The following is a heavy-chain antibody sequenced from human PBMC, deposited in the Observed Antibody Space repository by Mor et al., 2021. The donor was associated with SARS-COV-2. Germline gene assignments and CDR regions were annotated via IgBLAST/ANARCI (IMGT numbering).Heavy chain of an antibody. V-gene: IGHV4-59*01. CDR3: ASRRIGATAHDY. D-gene: IGHD1-26*01. J-gene: IGHJ4*02. Sequence: NPSLRSRVTISVDTSKNQFSLTLSSVTTADTAVYYCASRRIGATAHDYWGQGTPVTVSS.